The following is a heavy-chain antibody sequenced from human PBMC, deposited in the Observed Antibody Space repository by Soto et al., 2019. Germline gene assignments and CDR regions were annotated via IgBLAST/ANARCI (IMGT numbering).Heavy chain of an antibody. CDR3: AREEGTARGEYYFDY. V-gene: IGHV3-7*01. D-gene: IGHD3-10*01. CDR1: GFTFSSYW. J-gene: IGHJ4*02. Sequence: GGSLRLSCAASGFTFSSYWMIWVRQAPGKGLEWVANIKQDGSEKYYVDSVKGRFTISRDNAKNSLYLQMNSLRAEDTAVFYCAREEGTARGEYYFDYWGQGTLVTVSS. CDR2: IKQDGSEK.